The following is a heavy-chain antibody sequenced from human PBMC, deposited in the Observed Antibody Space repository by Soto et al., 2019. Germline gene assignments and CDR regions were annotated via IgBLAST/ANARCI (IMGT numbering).Heavy chain of an antibody. V-gene: IGHV1-69*13. CDR1: GGTSRSYA. D-gene: IGHD5-12*01. CDR3: ARARGDGYNGY. Sequence: SLQVSGKTSGGTSRSYAISCLQQAPGQGLEWMGGIIPIFGTANYAQKFQGRVTITADESTSTAYMELSSLRSEDTAVYYCARARGDGYNGYWGQGTLVTVSS. CDR2: IIPIFGTA. J-gene: IGHJ4*02.